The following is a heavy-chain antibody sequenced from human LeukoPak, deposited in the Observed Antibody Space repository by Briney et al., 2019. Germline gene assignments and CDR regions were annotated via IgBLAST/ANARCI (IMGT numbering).Heavy chain of an antibody. CDR3: ARVNGDTSHWIDY. CDR2: IIPILGIA. D-gene: IGHD7-27*01. CDR1: GGTFSSYA. V-gene: IGHV1-69*04. Sequence: ASVKVSCKASGGTFSSYAISWVRQAPGQGLEWMGRIIPILGIANYAQKFQGRVTITADKSTSTAYMELSSLRSEDTAVYYCARVNGDTSHWIDYWGQGTLVTVSS. J-gene: IGHJ4*02.